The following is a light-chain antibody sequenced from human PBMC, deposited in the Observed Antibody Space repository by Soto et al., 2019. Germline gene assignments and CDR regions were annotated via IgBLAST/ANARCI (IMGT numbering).Light chain of an antibody. V-gene: IGLV2-8*01. CDR2: EFS. Sequence: QSVLTQPPSASGSPGQSVTISCTGTSSDVGGYNYVSWYQQHPGKAPKLMIYEFSKRPSGVPDRFSGSKSGNTASLTVSGLQAEDEADYYCSSYAGSNTYVFGTGTKVTVL. J-gene: IGLJ1*01. CDR1: SSDVGGYNY. CDR3: SSYAGSNTYV.